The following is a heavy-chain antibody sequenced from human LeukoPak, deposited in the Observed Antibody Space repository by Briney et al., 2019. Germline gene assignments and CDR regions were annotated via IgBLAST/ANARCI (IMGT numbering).Heavy chain of an antibody. CDR2: IWYDGSNK. Sequence: GGSLRLSCAASGFTFSSYGMHWVRQAPGKGLEWVAVIWYDGSNKYYADSVKGRFTISRDNSKNTLYLQMNSLRAEDTAVYYCARESRRVAGTSAFDIWGQGTMVTVSS. CDR1: GFTFSSYG. J-gene: IGHJ3*02. V-gene: IGHV3-33*01. D-gene: IGHD6-19*01. CDR3: ARESRRVAGTSAFDI.